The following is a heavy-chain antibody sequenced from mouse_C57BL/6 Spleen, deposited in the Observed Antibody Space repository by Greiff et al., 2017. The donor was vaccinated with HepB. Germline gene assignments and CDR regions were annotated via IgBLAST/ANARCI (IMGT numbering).Heavy chain of an antibody. D-gene: IGHD1-1*01. V-gene: IGHV1-50*01. CDR3: ARGILRGRGGYFDV. CDR1: GYTFTSYW. J-gene: IGHJ1*03. Sequence: QVQLQQPGAELVKPGASVKLSCKASGYTFTSYWMQWVKQRPGQGLEWIGEIDPSDSYTNYNQKFKGKATLTVDTSSSTAYMQLSSLTSEDSAVYYCARGILRGRGGYFDVWGTGTTVTVSS. CDR2: IDPSDSYT.